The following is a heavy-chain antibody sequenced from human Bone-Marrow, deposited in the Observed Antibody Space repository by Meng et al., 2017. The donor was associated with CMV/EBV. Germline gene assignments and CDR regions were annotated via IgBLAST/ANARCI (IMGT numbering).Heavy chain of an antibody. V-gene: IGHV1-2*02. J-gene: IGHJ4*01. CDR3: ARVRGDYKYRPFKY. D-gene: IGHD5-24*01. CDR2: INPKTGGT. CDR1: GNTFTAYH. Sequence: ASVKVSCKASGNTFTAYHIHWVRQAPGQGLEWMGWINPKTGGTRYSQNVQGRVTVTRDTSISTAYMELSRLRSDDTAVYYCARVRGDYKYRPFKYWGHGTLVTVSS.